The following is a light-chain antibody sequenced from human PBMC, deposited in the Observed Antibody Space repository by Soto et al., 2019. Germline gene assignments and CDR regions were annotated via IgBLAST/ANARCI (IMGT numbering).Light chain of an antibody. Sequence: DIEMTQSPSSLSASLGDRVTITCRASDVINSYLAWYQQRPGKAPILLIHTSSTLQSGVPSRFSGSGSGTDFTLTISNLQPEDVAPYYCQKYDSAPLAFGQGTKVEI. CDR1: DVINSY. V-gene: IGKV1-27*01. CDR3: QKYDSAPLA. CDR2: TSS. J-gene: IGKJ1*01.